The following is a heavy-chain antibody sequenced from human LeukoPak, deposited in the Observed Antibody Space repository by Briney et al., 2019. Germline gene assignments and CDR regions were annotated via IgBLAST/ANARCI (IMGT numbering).Heavy chain of an antibody. CDR1: GFTLSDYW. J-gene: IGHJ6*02. CDR2: IESDGSRI. Sequence: GGSLRLSCAASGFTLSDYWMHWVRQGPGKGLVHVSRIESDGSRIVYADSVKGRFTISRDDAKNTMYLQLNSLRDEDTAVYYCARGGHKLDIETTRYYYGVDVWGQGTTVTVSS. V-gene: IGHV3-74*03. CDR3: ARGGHKLDIETTRYYYGVDV. D-gene: IGHD5-12*01.